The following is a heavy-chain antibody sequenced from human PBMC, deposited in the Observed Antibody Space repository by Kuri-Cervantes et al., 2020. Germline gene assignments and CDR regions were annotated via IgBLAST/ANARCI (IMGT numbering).Heavy chain of an antibody. CDR2: ISAYNGNT. Sequence: ASVKVSCKASGYTFTSYAMHWVRQAPGQRLEWMGWISAYNGNTNYAQKLQGRVTMTTDTSTSTAYMELRSLRSDDTAVYYCARRAAYRHRCYFDYWGQGTLVTVSS. J-gene: IGHJ4*02. V-gene: IGHV1-18*01. D-gene: IGHD1-26*01. CDR1: GYTFTSYA. CDR3: ARRAAYRHRCYFDY.